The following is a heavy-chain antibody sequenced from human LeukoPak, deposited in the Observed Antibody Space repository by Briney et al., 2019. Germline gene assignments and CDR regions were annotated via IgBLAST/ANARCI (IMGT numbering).Heavy chain of an antibody. V-gene: IGHV1-46*01. CDR1: GYTFTTYY. J-gene: IGHJ4*02. D-gene: IGHD3-9*01. CDR2: INPSGGST. CDR3: ARVIDFDWFLSPPDF. Sequence: ASVKVSCKASGYTFTTYYIHWVRQAPGQGLEWMGVINPSGGSTTYAQKFQGRVTMTRDTSTSTVYMGLSSLRSEDTAVYYCARVIDFDWFLSPPDFWGQGTLVTVSS.